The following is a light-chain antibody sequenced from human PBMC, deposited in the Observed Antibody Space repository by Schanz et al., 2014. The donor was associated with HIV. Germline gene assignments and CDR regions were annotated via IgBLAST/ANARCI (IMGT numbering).Light chain of an antibody. CDR3: QSYDIGLSSYV. CDR2: GNT. J-gene: IGLJ1*01. V-gene: IGLV1-40*01. Sequence: QSVLAQPPSVSGAPGQDVTISCTGSTSNIGATFHVPWYQQLPGKAPKLLIYGNTNRPSGVPDRFSGSKSGTSVFLAITGLQADDEGDYYCQSYDIGLSSYVFGAGTKLTVL. CDR1: TSNIGATFH.